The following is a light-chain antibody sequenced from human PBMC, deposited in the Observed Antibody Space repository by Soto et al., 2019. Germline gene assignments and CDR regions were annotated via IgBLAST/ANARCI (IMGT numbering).Light chain of an antibody. J-gene: IGLJ2*01. Sequence: QSVLTQPASVSGSPGQSITISCTGTSSDVGGYKYVSWYQQHPGKAPKLMIYEVTNRPSGVSNRFSGSKSGNTASLTISGLLAEDEADYYCSSYTSRSTLVVFGGGTKLTVL. CDR3: SSYTSRSTLVV. CDR2: EVT. V-gene: IGLV2-14*01. CDR1: SSDVGGYKY.